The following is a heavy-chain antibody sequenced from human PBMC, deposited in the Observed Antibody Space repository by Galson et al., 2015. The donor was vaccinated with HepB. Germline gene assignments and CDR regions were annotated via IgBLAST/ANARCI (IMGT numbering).Heavy chain of an antibody. Sequence: SVKVSCKASGGTFSSYAISWVRQAPGQGLEWMGGIIPIFGTANYAQKFQGRVTITADESTSTAYMELSSLRSEDTAVYYCARDQPNYDSSGYYYDYWGQGTLVTVSS. J-gene: IGHJ4*02. CDR1: GGTFSSYA. CDR2: IIPIFGTA. CDR3: ARDQPNYDSSGYYYDY. V-gene: IGHV1-69*13. D-gene: IGHD3-22*01.